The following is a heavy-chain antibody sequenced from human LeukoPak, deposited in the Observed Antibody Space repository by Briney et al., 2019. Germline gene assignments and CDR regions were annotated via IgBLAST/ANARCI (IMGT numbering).Heavy chain of an antibody. Sequence: ASVKVSCKASGGTFSSYAISWVRQAPGQGLEWMGGIIPIFGTANYAQKFQGRVTITADESTSTAYMELSSLRSGDTAVYYCASPLRFLEWLPFDYWGEGTLVTVSS. CDR3: ASPLRFLEWLPFDY. D-gene: IGHD3-3*01. CDR1: GGTFSSYA. CDR2: IIPIFGTA. V-gene: IGHV1-69*13. J-gene: IGHJ4*02.